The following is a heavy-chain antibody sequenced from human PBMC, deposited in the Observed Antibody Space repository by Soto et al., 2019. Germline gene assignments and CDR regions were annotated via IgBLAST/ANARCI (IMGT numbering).Heavy chain of an antibody. V-gene: IGHV3-30*04. Sequence: HPGGSLRLSCAASGFTFTSYPMHWVRQAPGKGLEWVAVISYDGSNKYVADSVKGRFTISRDNSKNTLYLQMNSLGGEDTAVYYCARPTRYCTSTTCPPYYYGMDVWGQGTTVTVSS. CDR1: GFTFTSYP. CDR3: ARPTRYCTSTTCPPYYYGMDV. D-gene: IGHD2-2*01. CDR2: ISYDGSNK. J-gene: IGHJ6*02.